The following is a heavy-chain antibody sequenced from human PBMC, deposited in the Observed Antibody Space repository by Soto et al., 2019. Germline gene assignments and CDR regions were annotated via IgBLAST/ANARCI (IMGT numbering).Heavy chain of an antibody. J-gene: IGHJ5*02. D-gene: IGHD2-15*01. CDR3: AHRRAYCTGGSCYSIWFDP. CDR1: GFSLSTSGMG. CDR2: IYWDDDK. V-gene: IGHV2-5*02. Sequence: QITLKESGPTLVKPTQTLTLTCTFSGFSLSTSGMGVGWIRQPPGKALEWLALIYWDDDKRYSPSLKSRLTINKDTSKNQVVLTMTNMEPVDTATYYCAHRRAYCTGGSCYSIWFDPWGQGTLVTVSS.